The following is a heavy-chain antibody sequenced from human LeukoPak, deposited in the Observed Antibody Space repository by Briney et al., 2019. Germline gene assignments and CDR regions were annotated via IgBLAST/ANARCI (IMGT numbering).Heavy chain of an antibody. Sequence: GGSLRLSCVVSGFNSEDHAMHWVRQAPGKGLEWVSGIYWSSSGTGYADSVKGRFTISRDNSKNTLYLQMNSLRAEDTAVYYSARDGDNNYDSTGYYMYYFDYWGQGALVSVSS. CDR3: ARDGDNNYDSTGYYMYYFDY. CDR1: GFNSEDHA. V-gene: IGHV3-9*02. J-gene: IGHJ4*02. D-gene: IGHD3-22*01. CDR2: IYWSSSGT.